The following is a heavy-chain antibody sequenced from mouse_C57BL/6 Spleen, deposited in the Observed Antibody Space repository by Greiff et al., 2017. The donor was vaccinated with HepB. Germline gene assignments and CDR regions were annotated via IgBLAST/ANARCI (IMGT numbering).Heavy chain of an antibody. CDR3: HCGSSFFAY. V-gene: IGHV14-2*01. CDR2: IDPEDGET. D-gene: IGHD1-1*01. CDR1: GFNIKDYY. Sequence: VHVKQSGAELAKPGASVKLSCTASGFNIKDYYMHWVKQRTEQGLEWIGRIDPEDGETKYVPKFQGKATITADTSSNTAYLQLSSLTSEETDVYYCHCGSSFFAYWGQGTLVTVSA. J-gene: IGHJ3*01.